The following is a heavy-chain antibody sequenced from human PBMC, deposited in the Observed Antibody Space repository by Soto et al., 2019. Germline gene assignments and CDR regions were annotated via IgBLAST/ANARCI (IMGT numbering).Heavy chain of an antibody. CDR3: AKDLFSGGSYPNWLDP. CDR2: ISYDGSNR. J-gene: IGHJ5*02. Sequence: GGSVRLSCTASGVSFSSYGMHWVRQAPGKGLEWVALISYDGSNRFYADSVKGRFTISRDNSKNTLYLQMNSLRAEDTAVYYCAKDLFSGGSYPNWLDPWGQGTLVTVSS. D-gene: IGHD1-26*01. V-gene: IGHV3-30*18. CDR1: GVSFSSYG.